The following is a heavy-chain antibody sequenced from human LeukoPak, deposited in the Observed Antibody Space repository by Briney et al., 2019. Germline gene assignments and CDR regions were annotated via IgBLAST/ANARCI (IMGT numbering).Heavy chain of an antibody. Sequence: SETLSLTCTVSGGSIGGDYWSWIRQPPGKGLEWIGYIYHTGSANYKPSLKSRVAISVDTSKNQFSLRLSSVTASDTAIYYCARQTCGGSACPYWYFDHWGRGSLVTVSS. CDR3: ARQTCGGSACPYWYFDH. V-gene: IGHV4-59*08. CDR2: IYHTGSA. CDR1: GGSIGGDY. D-gene: IGHD2-15*01. J-gene: IGHJ2*01.